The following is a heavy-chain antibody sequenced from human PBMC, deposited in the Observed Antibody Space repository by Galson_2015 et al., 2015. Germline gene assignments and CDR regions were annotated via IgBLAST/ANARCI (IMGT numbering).Heavy chain of an antibody. V-gene: IGHV3-33*01. CDR1: GFTFSSYG. J-gene: IGHJ3*02. D-gene: IGHD6-6*01. CDR3: AREAGQLDAFDI. Sequence: SLRLSCAASGFTFSSYGMHWVRQAPGKGLEWVAVIWYDGSNKYYADSVKGRFTISRDNSKNTLYLQMNSLRAEDTAVYYCAREAGQLDAFDIWGQGTMVTVSS. CDR2: IWYDGSNK.